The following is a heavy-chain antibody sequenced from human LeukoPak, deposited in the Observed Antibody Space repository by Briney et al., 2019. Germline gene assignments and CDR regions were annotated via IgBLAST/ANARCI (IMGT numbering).Heavy chain of an antibody. D-gene: IGHD3-22*01. Sequence: SETLSLTCTVSGGSISSYYWSWIRQPPGKGLEWIGYIYYSGSTNYNPSLESRVTISVDTSKNQSSLKLSSVTAADTAVYYCARAYYYDSSGSTHWYFDLWGRGTLVTVSS. CDR1: GGSISSYY. V-gene: IGHV4-59*01. CDR2: IYYSGST. CDR3: ARAYYYDSSGSTHWYFDL. J-gene: IGHJ2*01.